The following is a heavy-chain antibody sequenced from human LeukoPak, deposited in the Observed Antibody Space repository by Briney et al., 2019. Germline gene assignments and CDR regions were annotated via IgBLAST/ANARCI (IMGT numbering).Heavy chain of an antibody. D-gene: IGHD6-13*01. CDR2: IYYSGST. CDR1: GGSISGYY. J-gene: IGHJ5*02. CDR3: AIRSGYSSSYWFDP. Sequence: PSETLSLTCTVSGGSISGYYWSWIRQPPGKGLEWLGYIYYSGSTNYNPSLKSRVTISVDTSKNRFSLKLSSVTAADTAVYYCAIRSGYSSSYWFDPWGQGTLVTVSS. V-gene: IGHV4-59*01.